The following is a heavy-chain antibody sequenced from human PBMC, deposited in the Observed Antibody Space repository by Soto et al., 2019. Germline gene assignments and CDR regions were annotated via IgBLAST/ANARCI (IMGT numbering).Heavy chain of an antibody. J-gene: IGHJ5*02. CDR3: ARGGYDILTGYAAYNWFDP. CDR2: INHSGST. Sequence: NPSETLSLTCAVYGGSFSGYYWSWIRQPPGKGLEWIGEINHSGSTNYNPSLKSRVTISVDTSKNQFSLKLSSVTAADTAVYYCARGGYDILTGYAAYNWFDPWGQGTLVTVSS. D-gene: IGHD3-9*01. V-gene: IGHV4-34*01. CDR1: GGSFSGYY.